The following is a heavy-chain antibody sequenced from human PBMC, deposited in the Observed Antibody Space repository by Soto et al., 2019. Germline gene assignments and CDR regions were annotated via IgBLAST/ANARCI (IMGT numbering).Heavy chain of an antibody. CDR1: GGTFSSYS. CDR3: AIDGGRNSGGIAY. V-gene: IGHV1-69*01. J-gene: IGHJ4*02. CDR2: IIPIFGTA. Sequence: QVPLVQSGAEVKKPGSSVKVSCKASGGTFSSYSINWLRQAPGQWLEWMGEIIPIFGTANYAQKFQGRVTITADESTSTAYMELSSLRSEDPEVYYCAIDGGRNSGGIAYWGQGNLVTVSS. D-gene: IGHD1-26*01.